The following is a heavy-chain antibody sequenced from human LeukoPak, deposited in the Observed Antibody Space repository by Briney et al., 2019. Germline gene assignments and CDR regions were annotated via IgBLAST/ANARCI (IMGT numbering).Heavy chain of an antibody. D-gene: IGHD3-3*01. J-gene: IGHJ4*02. V-gene: IGHV1-69*13. CDR1: GGTFSSHA. Sequence: SVKVSCKASGGTFSSHAINWVRQAPGQGLEWMGGIIPMSTTTKYAQKSQGRVTITADESTSTAFMELSSLRPEDTAVYYCARPRTYYDSWSGYPPFDYWGQGTLVTASS. CDR2: IIPMSTTT. CDR3: ARPRTYYDSWSGYPPFDY.